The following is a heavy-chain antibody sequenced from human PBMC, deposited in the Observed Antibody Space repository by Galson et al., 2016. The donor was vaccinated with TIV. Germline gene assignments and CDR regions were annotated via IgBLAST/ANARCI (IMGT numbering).Heavy chain of an antibody. V-gene: IGHV4-38-2*02. CDR1: DYSVSSGYY. D-gene: IGHD3-10*01. CDR3: ASIFGSGRKQYS. Sequence: ETLSLTCTVSDYSVSSGYYWSWIRQSPGKGLQWIGSIYHTGSTYYNLSLKSRVSISADTSQNQFSLIVISVTAADTAVYYCASIFGSGRKQYSWGQGTLVTVSS. CDR2: IYHTGST. J-gene: IGHJ4*02.